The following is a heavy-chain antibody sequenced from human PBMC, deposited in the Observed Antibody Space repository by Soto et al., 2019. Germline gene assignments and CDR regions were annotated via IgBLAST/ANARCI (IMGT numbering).Heavy chain of an antibody. CDR3: SRDPGFPETDYYYYYSMDL. J-gene: IGHJ6*01. CDR2: IWYDGSNK. CDR1: GFTFSSNG. Sequence: QVQLVESGGGVVQPGRSLRLSCAASGFTFSSNGMHWVRQAPGKGLEWVAVIWYDGSNKYYADSVKGRFIISRDNSKNTLYLQMNSLRADDTAVYFCSRDPGFPETDYYYYYSMDLW. V-gene: IGHV3-33*01. D-gene: IGHD3-10*01.